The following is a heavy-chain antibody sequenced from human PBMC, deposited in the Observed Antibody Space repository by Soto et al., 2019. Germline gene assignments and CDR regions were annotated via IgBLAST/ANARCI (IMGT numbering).Heavy chain of an antibody. CDR1: GGSISRYY. D-gene: IGHD5-18*01. CDR3: ARLYSPYGDTAHHYVMAV. V-gene: IGHV4-59*01. Sequence: PSETLSLTCTVSGGSISRYYWSWIRQPPGKGLEWIGYIYYSGSTNYNPSLKSRVTISVDTSKNLFSLKLSSVTAADTAVFYFARLYSPYGDTAHHYVMAVWGQGTTGPVSS. CDR2: IYYSGST. J-gene: IGHJ6*02.